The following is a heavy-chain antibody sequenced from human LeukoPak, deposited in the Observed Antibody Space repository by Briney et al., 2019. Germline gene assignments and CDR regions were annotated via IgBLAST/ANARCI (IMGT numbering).Heavy chain of an antibody. J-gene: IGHJ3*02. Sequence: ASVKVSCKASGYTFTGYYMHWVRQAPGQGLEWMGWINPNSGGTNYAQKFQGWVTMTRDTSISTAYMELSRLRSDDTAVYYCARPLGNTRNAFDIWGQGTIVTVSS. CDR1: GYTFTGYY. V-gene: IGHV1-2*04. D-gene: IGHD4-23*01. CDR3: ARPLGNTRNAFDI. CDR2: INPNSGGT.